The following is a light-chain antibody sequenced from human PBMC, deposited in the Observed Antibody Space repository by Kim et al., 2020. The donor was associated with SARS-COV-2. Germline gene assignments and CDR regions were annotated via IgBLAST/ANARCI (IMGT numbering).Light chain of an antibody. CDR3: QQSSNWPLT. CDR1: QSISNS. V-gene: IGKV3-11*01. CDR2: GAS. J-gene: IGKJ4*01. Sequence: SPGERATLSCRASQSISNSLAWYQQKTGQAPRLLIYGASNRATGIPARFSGSGSGTDFTLTISSLEPEDFAVYYCQQSSNWPLTFGGGTKVDIK.